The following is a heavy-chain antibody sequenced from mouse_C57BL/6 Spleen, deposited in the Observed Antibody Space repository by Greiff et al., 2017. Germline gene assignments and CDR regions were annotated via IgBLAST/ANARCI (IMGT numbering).Heavy chain of an antibody. CDR1: GYTFTSYW. D-gene: IGHD1-1*01. J-gene: IGHJ2*01. CDR3: ARGDYCGCSYGD. V-gene: IGHV1-69*01. Sequence: QVQLQQPGAELVMPGASVKLSCKASGYTFTSYWMHWVKQRPGQGLEWIGEIDPSDSYTNYNQKFKGKSTLTVDKSSSTAYMQLSSLTSEDSAVYYCARGDYCGCSYGDGGQGTTLTVSS. CDR2: IDPSDSYT.